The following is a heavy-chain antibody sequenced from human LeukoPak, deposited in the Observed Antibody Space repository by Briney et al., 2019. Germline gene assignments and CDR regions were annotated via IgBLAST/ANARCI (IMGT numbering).Heavy chain of an antibody. J-gene: IGHJ4*02. V-gene: IGHV3-7*01. Sequence: GGSLRLSCAASGFTFSSYWMSWVRQAPGKGLEWVANIQQDGSEKYYVDSVKGRFTISRDNAKNSLYLQMNSLRAEDPAVYYCARELGSYRSSSQADYWGQGTLVTVSS. CDR3: ARELGSYRSSSQADY. CDR2: IQQDGSEK. D-gene: IGHD6-6*01. CDR1: GFTFSSYW.